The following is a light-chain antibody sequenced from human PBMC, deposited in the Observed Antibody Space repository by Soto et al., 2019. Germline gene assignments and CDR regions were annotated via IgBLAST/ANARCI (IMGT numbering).Light chain of an antibody. V-gene: IGLV2-8*01. Sequence: QSALTQPPSASGSPGQSVTISCTGTKNDIGVYDFVSWYQHHPGKAPRLIIYEVVQRPSGVPDRFSGSKSGNTASLTVSGLQAADYADYFCKSYAGSNTYVFGSGTKLTVL. J-gene: IGLJ1*01. CDR1: KNDIGVYDF. CDR3: KSYAGSNTYV. CDR2: EVV.